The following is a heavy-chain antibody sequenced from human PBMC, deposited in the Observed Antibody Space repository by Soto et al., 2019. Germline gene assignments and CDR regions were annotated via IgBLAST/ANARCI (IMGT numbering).Heavy chain of an antibody. CDR1: GLTFSTYA. Sequence: GGSLRLSCAASGLTFSTYAMHWVRQAPGKGLEWVAVISHDEINKYYADSVEGRFTISRDNSKNTLYLQMNSLRGEDTAVYYCAKEQLVPAGHYYGLDVWGQGTTVTVS. D-gene: IGHD6-6*01. CDR2: ISHDEINK. V-gene: IGHV3-30-3*01. CDR3: AKEQLVPAGHYYGLDV. J-gene: IGHJ6*02.